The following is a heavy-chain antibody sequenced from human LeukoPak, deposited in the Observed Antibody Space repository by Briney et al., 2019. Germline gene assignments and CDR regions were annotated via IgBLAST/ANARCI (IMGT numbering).Heavy chain of an antibody. V-gene: IGHV5-51*01. CDR1: GYSFTTYW. D-gene: IGHD3-22*01. CDR3: ARRYMVDSGYFDY. Sequence: GESLKISCKGSGYSFTTYWIGWVRQMPGKGLDWMGIIYPGDSDTRYSPSFQGQVTISADKSISPAYLQWSSLKASHSAMYYCARRYMVDSGYFDYWGQGTLVRVSS. J-gene: IGHJ4*02. CDR2: IYPGDSDT.